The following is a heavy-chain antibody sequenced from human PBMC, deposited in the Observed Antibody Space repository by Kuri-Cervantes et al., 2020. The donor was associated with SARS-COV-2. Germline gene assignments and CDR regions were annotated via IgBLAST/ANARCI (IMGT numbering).Heavy chain of an antibody. V-gene: IGHV3-30-3*01. CDR2: ISYDGSNK. Sequence: GESLKISCAASGFTFSSYAMHWVRQAPGKGLEWVAVISYDGSNKYYADSVKGRFTISRDNSKNTLYLQMNSLRAEDTAMYYCATETFDYWGQGTRVTVSS. CDR3: ATETFDY. J-gene: IGHJ4*02. CDR1: GFTFSSYA.